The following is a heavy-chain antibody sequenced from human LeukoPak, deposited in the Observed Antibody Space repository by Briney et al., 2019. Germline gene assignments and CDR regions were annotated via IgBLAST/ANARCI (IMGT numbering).Heavy chain of an antibody. Sequence: GGSLRLSCSASGFTFSNYAMTWVRQAPGKGLEWVSAISDTGATTYDADSVKGRFTISRDNSRSTLYLQMNSLRAEDTALYYCAKDTSIGRYCTNGVCSPFDYWGQGTLVTVSS. J-gene: IGHJ4*02. CDR2: ISDTGATT. V-gene: IGHV3-23*01. CDR3: AKDTSIGRYCTNGVCSPFDY. D-gene: IGHD2-8*01. CDR1: GFTFSNYA.